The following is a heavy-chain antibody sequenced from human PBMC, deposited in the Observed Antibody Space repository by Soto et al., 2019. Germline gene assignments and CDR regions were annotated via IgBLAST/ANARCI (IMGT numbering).Heavy chain of an antibody. D-gene: IGHD3-22*01. V-gene: IGHV1-69*13. CDR3: ARRRITMIVVVMVDDAFDI. CDR1: GGTFSSYA. Sequence: SVKVSCKASGGTFSSYAISWVRQAPGQGLEWMGGIIPIFGTASYAQKFQGRVTITADESTSTAYMELSSLRSEDTAVYYCARRRITMIVVVMVDDAFDIWGQGTMVTVSS. CDR2: IIPIFGTA. J-gene: IGHJ3*02.